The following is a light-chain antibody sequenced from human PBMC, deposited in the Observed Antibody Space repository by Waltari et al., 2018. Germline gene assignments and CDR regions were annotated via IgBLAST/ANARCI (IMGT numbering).Light chain of an antibody. V-gene: IGLV3-21*04. CDR3: QVWHAALDPGV. CDR2: YDS. Sequence: SYVLTQPPSVSVAPGETARITCGGDTIGSYSVHWYQQKPGQAPVLVIRYDSDRPSGIPERFSGSNSANTATLTISRVEAGDEANYYCQVWHAALDPGVFGTGTEVTV. J-gene: IGLJ1*01. CDR1: TIGSYS.